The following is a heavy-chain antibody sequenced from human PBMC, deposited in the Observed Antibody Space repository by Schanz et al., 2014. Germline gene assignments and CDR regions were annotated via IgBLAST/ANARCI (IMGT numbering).Heavy chain of an antibody. CDR3: VRGVGAWEQRIFDY. CDR2: IYHNGDT. V-gene: IGHV4-59*02. CDR1: GGSVSTYY. Sequence: QVQLQESGPGLVKSSETLSLTCTVSGGSVSTYYWHWIRQPPGKGLEWIGEIYHNGDTSFNPSLKSRATMSVDKSKKEFSLRLTSLTAADTALYYCVRGVGAWEQRIFDYWGKGTLVTVSS. J-gene: IGHJ4*02. D-gene: IGHD1-26*01.